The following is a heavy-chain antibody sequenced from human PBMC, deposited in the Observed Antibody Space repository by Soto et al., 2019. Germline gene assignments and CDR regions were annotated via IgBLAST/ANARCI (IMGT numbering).Heavy chain of an antibody. D-gene: IGHD3-22*01. Sequence: PSETLSLTCGVYGGSFSGYFWSWIRQPPGKGLEWIGEIDHSGSTTYNPSLKSRVTISLDTSKNQFSLKLSSVTAADTAVYYCATDDYYDSRDAFDIWGQGTMVTV. CDR2: IDHSGST. CDR3: ATDDYYDSRDAFDI. J-gene: IGHJ3*02. V-gene: IGHV4-34*01. CDR1: GGSFSGYF.